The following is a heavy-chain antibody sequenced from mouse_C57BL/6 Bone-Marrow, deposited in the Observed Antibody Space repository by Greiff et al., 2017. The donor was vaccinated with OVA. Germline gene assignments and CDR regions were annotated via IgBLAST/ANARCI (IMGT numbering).Heavy chain of an antibody. V-gene: IGHV1-50*01. CDR2: IDPSDSYT. J-gene: IGHJ3*01. CDR3: AREGSYGNSWFAY. D-gene: IGHD2-1*01. CDR1: GYTFTSYW. Sequence: QVQLQQPGAELVKPGASVKLSCKASGYTFTSYWMQWVKQRPGQGLEWIGEIDPSDSYTNYNQKFKGKATLTLDTSSSTAYMQLSSLTSEDSAVYYCAREGSYGNSWFAYWGQGTLVTVSA.